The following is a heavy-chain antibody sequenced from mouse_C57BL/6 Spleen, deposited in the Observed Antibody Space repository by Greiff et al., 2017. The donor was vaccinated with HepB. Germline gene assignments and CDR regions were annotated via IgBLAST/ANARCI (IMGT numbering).Heavy chain of an antibody. V-gene: IGHV14-4*01. CDR3: TTRTFYYDFDY. D-gene: IGHD2-4*01. CDR2: IDPENGDT. Sequence: VQLQQPGAELVRPGASVKLSCTASGYTFTDDYMHWVKQRPEQGLEWIGMIDPENGDTEYASKFQGKATITADTSSNTAYLQLSSLTSEDTAVYYCTTRTFYYDFDYWGQGTTLTVSS. J-gene: IGHJ2*01. CDR1: GYTFTDDY.